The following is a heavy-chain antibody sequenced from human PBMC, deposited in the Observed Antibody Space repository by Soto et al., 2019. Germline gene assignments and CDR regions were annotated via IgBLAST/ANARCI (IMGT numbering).Heavy chain of an antibody. CDR3: AKVSRKGSATDFDY. CDR2: VNPNNGDT. CDR1: GYTFSNYD. Sequence: QVQLVQSGAELKKPGASVKVSCKASGYTFSNYDMNWVRQATGQGPEWIGWVNPNNGDTGYAQKFQGRVTLSTDISPTPAYMELTSLRSEDTALYYCAKVSRKGSATDFDYWCQGTLITVSS. D-gene: IGHD3-10*01. V-gene: IGHV1-8*01. J-gene: IGHJ4*02.